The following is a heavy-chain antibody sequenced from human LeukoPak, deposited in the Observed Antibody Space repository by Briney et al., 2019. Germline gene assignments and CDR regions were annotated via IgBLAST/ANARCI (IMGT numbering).Heavy chain of an antibody. V-gene: IGHV3-23*01. Sequence: GGSLRLSCAASGFTFSSSAMSWVRQAPGKGLEWVSSISGSGSGGSTCYADSVKGRFTISRDNSKNTLYLQMNSLRAEDTAVYYCAKSGYNRFDYWGQGTLVTVSS. CDR3: AKSGYNRFDY. CDR1: GFTFSSSA. J-gene: IGHJ4*02. CDR2: ISGSGSGGST. D-gene: IGHD5-24*01.